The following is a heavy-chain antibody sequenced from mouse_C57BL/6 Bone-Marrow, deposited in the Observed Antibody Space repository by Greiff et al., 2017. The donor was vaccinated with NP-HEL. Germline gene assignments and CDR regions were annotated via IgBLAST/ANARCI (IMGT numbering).Heavy chain of an antibody. J-gene: IGHJ3*01. D-gene: IGHD2-3*01. V-gene: IGHV1-18*01. CDR1: GYTFTDYN. CDR3: AGWNDGDFPFAY. CDR2: INPNNGGT. Sequence: VQLQQSGPELVKPGASVKIPCKASGYTFTDYNMDWVKQSHGKSLEWIGDINPNNGGTIYNQKFKGKATLTVDKSSSTAYMELRSLTSEDTAVYYCAGWNDGDFPFAYWGQGTLVTVSA.